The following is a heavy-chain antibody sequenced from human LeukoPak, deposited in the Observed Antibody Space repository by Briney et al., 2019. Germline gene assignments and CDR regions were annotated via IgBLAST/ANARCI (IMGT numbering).Heavy chain of an antibody. CDR1: GGSISSYY. Sequence: SETLSLTCTVSGGSISSYYWSWIRQPPRKGLEWIGYIYYSGRPKYNPSLKSRVTISVDTAKNQFALKLSSVTAADTAVYYCARHSTASGYLNYFDYWGQGTLVTVSS. CDR2: IYYSGRP. J-gene: IGHJ4*02. D-gene: IGHD1-1*01. V-gene: IGHV4-59*08. CDR3: ARHSTASGYLNYFDY.